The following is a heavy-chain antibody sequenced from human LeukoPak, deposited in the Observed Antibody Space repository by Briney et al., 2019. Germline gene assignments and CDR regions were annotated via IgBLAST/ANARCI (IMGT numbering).Heavy chain of an antibody. CDR3: ARHAQWLGFPFDY. Sequence: GASVKVSCKASGGTFSSYAISWVRQAPGQGLEWMGRIIPILGIANYAQKFQGRVTITADKSTSTAYMELSSLRSEDTAVYYCARHAQWLGFPFDYWGQGTLVTVSS. D-gene: IGHD6-19*01. V-gene: IGHV1-69*04. CDR2: IIPILGIA. J-gene: IGHJ4*02. CDR1: GGTFSSYA.